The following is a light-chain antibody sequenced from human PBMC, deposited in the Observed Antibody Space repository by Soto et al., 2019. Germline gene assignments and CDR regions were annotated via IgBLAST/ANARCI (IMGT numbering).Light chain of an antibody. V-gene: IGKV3-20*01. Sequence: EIVLTQSPGTLSLSPGERVTLSCRASQSVNSSYLAWYQHKPGQAPRLLIYGASTRATGIPDRFSGSGSGTDFTLTISSLQSEDFAVYYCQQYNNWLLTFGGGTKVDIK. CDR1: QSVNSSY. CDR2: GAS. J-gene: IGKJ4*01. CDR3: QQYNNWLLT.